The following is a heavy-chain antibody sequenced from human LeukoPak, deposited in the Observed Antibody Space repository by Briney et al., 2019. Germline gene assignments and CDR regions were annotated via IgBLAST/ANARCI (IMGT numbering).Heavy chain of an antibody. D-gene: IGHD6-19*01. Sequence: PGGSLRLSCAASGFTFSSYGMHWVRQAPGKGLEWVAFIRYDGSNKYYADSVKGRFTISRDNSKNTLYLQMNSLRAEDTAVYYCARDIAVAGMAFDIWGQGTMVTVSS. J-gene: IGHJ3*02. CDR1: GFTFSSYG. V-gene: IGHV3-30*02. CDR3: ARDIAVAGMAFDI. CDR2: IRYDGSNK.